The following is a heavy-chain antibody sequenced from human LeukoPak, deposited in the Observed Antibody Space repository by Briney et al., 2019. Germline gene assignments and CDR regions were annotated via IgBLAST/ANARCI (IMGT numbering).Heavy chain of an antibody. V-gene: IGHV3-74*01. D-gene: IGHD6-19*01. CDR3: ARVRSSGWSYFDY. CDR1: GFTFSSYL. CDR2: INSDGSST. J-gene: IGHJ4*02. Sequence: GGSLRLSCAASGFTFSSYLMHWVRQAPGKGLVWVSRINSDGSSTSYADSVKGRFTISRDNAKNTLYLQMNSLRAEDTAVYYCARVRSSGWSYFDYWGQGTLVTVSS.